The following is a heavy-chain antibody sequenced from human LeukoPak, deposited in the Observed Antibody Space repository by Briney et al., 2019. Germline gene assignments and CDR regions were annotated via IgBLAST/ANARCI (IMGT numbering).Heavy chain of an antibody. V-gene: IGHV1-69*01. CDR2: IIPIFGTA. Sequence: SVKVSCKASGGTFSSYAISWVRQAPGQGLEWMGGIIPIFGTANYAQKFQGRVTITADESTSTAYMELSSLRSEDTAVYYCAEDYGGTPVSHFQHGGQGTLVPVSS. CDR3: AEDYGGTPVSHFQH. CDR1: GGTFSSYA. J-gene: IGHJ1*01. D-gene: IGHD4-23*01.